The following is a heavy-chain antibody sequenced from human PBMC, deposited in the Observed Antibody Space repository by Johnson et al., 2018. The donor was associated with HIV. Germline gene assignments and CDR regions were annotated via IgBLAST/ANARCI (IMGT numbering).Heavy chain of an antibody. Sequence: QVQLVESGGGLVQPGRSLRLSCAASGFTFSRYAMHWVRQAPGKGLEWVAVISYDGSNEYYADSVKGRFTISRDDSKNTLYLQMNSLRAEDTAVYYCARDGEDLQIAFDIWGQGTMVTVSS. CDR2: ISYDGSNE. CDR3: ARDGEDLQIAFDI. V-gene: IGHV3-30*04. J-gene: IGHJ3*02. D-gene: IGHD3-10*01. CDR1: GFTFSRYA.